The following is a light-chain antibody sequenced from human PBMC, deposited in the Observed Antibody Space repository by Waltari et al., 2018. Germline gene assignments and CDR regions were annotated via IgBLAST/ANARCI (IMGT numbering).Light chain of an antibody. CDR2: EVT. CDR3: SSYAHNNHFV. Sequence: QSVLTQPPSATGSPGQSVTISCTGTNSDVGAYNYVSWYQQHPGKVPKLLIYEVTKRPSGVTDRFSGSKSGNTASLTVSGLQADDEADYYCSSYAHNNHFVFGTGTKVTVL. V-gene: IGLV2-8*01. CDR1: NSDVGAYNY. J-gene: IGLJ1*01.